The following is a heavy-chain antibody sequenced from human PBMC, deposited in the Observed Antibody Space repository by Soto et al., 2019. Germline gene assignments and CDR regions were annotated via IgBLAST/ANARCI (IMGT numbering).Heavy chain of an antibody. CDR2: IYYSGSA. CDR3: ARHSTETPAGIAY. J-gene: IGHJ4*02. D-gene: IGHD6-13*01. V-gene: IGHV4-39*01. Sequence: SETLSLTCTVSGGSISSSSYYWGWIRHPPGKGLEWIGSIYYSGSAYYNPSLKSRVTISVDTSKNQFSLKLSSVTAADTAVYYCARHSTETPAGIAYWAQRTLVTVSS. CDR1: GGSISSSSYY.